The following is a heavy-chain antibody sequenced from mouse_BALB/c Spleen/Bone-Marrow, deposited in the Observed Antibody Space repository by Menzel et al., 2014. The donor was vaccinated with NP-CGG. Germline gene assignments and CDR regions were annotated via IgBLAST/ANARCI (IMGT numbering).Heavy chain of an antibody. J-gene: IGHJ3*01. CDR1: GFDFSRYW. CDR3: ARLGYHGWFAY. CDR2: INPESNTI. D-gene: IGHD2-2*01. V-gene: IGHV4-1*02. Sequence: EVQLQQSGGGLVQPGGSLKLSCAASGFDFSRYWMSWVRQAPGKGLQWIGEINPESNTINYTPSLKDKFIISRDNAKNTLYLQMSKVRSEDTAPYCCARLGYHGWFAYWGQGTLVTVSA.